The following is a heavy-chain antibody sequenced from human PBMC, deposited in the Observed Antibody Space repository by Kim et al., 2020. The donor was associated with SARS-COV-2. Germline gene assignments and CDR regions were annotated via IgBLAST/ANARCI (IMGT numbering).Heavy chain of an antibody. Sequence: GGSLRLSCAASGFTFSSYGMHWVRQAPGKGLEWVAVISYDGSNKYYADSVKGRFTISRDNSKNTLYLQMNSLRAEDTAVYYCAKALNTAMVTGWGQGTQV. J-gene: IGHJ4*02. V-gene: IGHV3-30*18. CDR1: GFTFSSYG. D-gene: IGHD5-18*01. CDR2: ISYDGSNK. CDR3: AKALNTAMVTG.